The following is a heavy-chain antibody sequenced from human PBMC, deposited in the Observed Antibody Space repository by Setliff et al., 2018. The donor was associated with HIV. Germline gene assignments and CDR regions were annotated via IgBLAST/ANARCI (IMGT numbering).Heavy chain of an antibody. CDR1: GFTFSASP. J-gene: IGHJ6*03. CDR3: AKDLRSYRCSIVSCSHMDV. V-gene: IGHV3-30*04. Sequence: GGSLRLSCEASGFTFSASPIHWVRQAPGKGLEWAAVISYDGRNKFYIDSVKGRFTLSRNNSKNTVYLQMNSLRPEDAAVYYCAKDLRSYRCSIVSCSHMDVWGKGTTVTVSS. CDR2: ISYDGRNK. D-gene: IGHD3-16*02.